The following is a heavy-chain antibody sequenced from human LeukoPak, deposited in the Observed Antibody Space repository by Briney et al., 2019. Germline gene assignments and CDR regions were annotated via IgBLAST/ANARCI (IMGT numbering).Heavy chain of an antibody. V-gene: IGHV4-61*02. CDR2: IYTSGST. CDR3: ARDGRLEGCGGDCYPDY. CDR1: GGSISSGSHY. Sequence: SQTLSLTCTVSGGSISSGSHYWSWIRQPAGKGLEWIGRIYTSGSTNYNPSLESRVTISVDTSRNPFSLKLSSVTAADTAVYYCARDGRLEGCGGDCYPDYWGQGTLVTVSS. J-gene: IGHJ4*02. D-gene: IGHD2-21*01.